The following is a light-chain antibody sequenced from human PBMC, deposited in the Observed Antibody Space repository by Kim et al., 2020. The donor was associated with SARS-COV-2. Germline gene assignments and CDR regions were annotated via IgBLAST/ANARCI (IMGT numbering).Light chain of an antibody. CDR1: GCNIGNTY. J-gene: IGLJ2*01. Sequence: PGQKVTLSCSGSGCNIGNTYVSWYQQLPGTAPKLLIYDNNKRPSGIPDRFSGSKSGTSATLGITGLQTGDEADYYCGTWDSSLRVVFGGGTKLTVL. CDR3: GTWDSSLRVV. CDR2: DNN. V-gene: IGLV1-51*01.